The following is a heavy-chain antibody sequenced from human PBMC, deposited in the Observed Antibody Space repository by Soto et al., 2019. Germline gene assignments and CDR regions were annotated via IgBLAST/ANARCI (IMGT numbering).Heavy chain of an antibody. CDR1: GFTFTSYT. CDR2: ISSSSDYI. Sequence: GGSLRLSCAASGFTFTSYTMNWVRQAPGKGLEWVSSISSSSDYIYYADSMKGRVTIYRDNAKNSMFLDMNSLTGEETAVYYCARDRVYATGTLDCWGQGTLVTVSS. V-gene: IGHV3-21*06. CDR3: ARDRVYATGTLDC. J-gene: IGHJ4*02. D-gene: IGHD6-13*01.